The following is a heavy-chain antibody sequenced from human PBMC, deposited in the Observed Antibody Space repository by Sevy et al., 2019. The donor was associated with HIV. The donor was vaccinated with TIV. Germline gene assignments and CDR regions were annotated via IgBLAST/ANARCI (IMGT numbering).Heavy chain of an antibody. CDR3: AREPYFFDKSGYYWDY. D-gene: IGHD3-22*01. CDR2: IYYTGST. V-gene: IGHV4-39*07. J-gene: IGHJ4*02. CDR1: GGSISSDSYY. Sequence: SETLSLTCIVSGGSISSDSYYWGWIRQPPGKGLEWIGSIYYTGSTYYNPSLKSRVTISVDTSKNQFSLRLFSVAAADTAVYYCAREPYFFDKSGYYWDYWGQGALVTVSS.